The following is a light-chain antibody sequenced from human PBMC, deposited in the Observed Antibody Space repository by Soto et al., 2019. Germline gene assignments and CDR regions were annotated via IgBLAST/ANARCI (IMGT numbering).Light chain of an antibody. CDR3: QQRSNWPLT. J-gene: IGKJ4*01. CDR2: DAF. CDR1: QSVGSY. Sequence: EIVLTQSPATLSLSPGERATLTCRASQSVGSYLAWYQQKPGQAPRLLIYDAFSRATGIPARFSGSGSGTDFTLTISSLEPVDFAVYYCQQRSNWPLTFGGGTKVDIK. V-gene: IGKV3-11*01.